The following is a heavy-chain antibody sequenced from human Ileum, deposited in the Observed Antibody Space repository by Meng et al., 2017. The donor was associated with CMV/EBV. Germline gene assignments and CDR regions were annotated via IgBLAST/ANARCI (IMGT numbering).Heavy chain of an antibody. V-gene: IGHV4-4*07. CDR1: GGSIMPYY. CDR2: INAGGST. Sequence: ESRPALGHPSATPSPPCSVSGGSIMPYYWTWVRQPAGKGLEWIGRINAGGSTNDNPSLKSRVTMSVDTSKNQFSLKVTSVTAADTAVYYCAREENTVNQFKYWGQGTLVTVSS. J-gene: IGHJ4*02. D-gene: IGHD4-17*01. CDR3: AREENTVNQFKY.